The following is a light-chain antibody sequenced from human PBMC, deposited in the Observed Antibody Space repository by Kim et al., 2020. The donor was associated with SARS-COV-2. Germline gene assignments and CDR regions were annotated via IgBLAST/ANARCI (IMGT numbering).Light chain of an antibody. CDR2: QDN. CDR1: ELGDKY. V-gene: IGLV3-1*01. J-gene: IGLJ3*02. Sequence: PGQQACMNCCGNELGDKYVCWYQQKPGQSPVLVIYQDNKWPSGIPERFSGSNSGNTATLTISGTQALDEADYYCQAWDSSTSSWVFGGGTQLTVL. CDR3: QAWDSSTSSWV.